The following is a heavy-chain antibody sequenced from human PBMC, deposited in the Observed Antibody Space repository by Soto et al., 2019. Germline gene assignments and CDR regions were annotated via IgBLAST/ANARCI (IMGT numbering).Heavy chain of an antibody. V-gene: IGHV3-48*02. CDR2: IDSSGDTI. J-gene: IGHJ4*02. CDR3: ARGGVATIFGDS. D-gene: IGHD5-12*01. CDR1: GFTFSRYS. Sequence: EVQLVESGGGLVQPGGSLRVSCAASGFTFSRYSMNWVRQAPGKGLEWLSYIDSSGDTIYYSDSVKGRFIISRDNAKNSLYLQMNSLSDEDTALYYCARGGVATIFGDSWGQGTLVTVSS.